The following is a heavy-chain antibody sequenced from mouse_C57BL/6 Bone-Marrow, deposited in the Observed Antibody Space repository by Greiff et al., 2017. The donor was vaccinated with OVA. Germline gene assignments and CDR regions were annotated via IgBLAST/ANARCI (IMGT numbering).Heavy chain of an antibody. CDR3: ASDGFYAMDY. V-gene: IGHV1-82*01. D-gene: IGHD2-3*01. CDR1: GYAFSSSW. CDR2: IYPGDGDT. Sequence: QVQLQQSGPKLVKPGASVKISCKASGYAFSSSWMNWVKQRPGKGLEWIGRIYPGDGDTNYNGKFKGKATLTADKSSSTAYMQLSSLTSEDSAVYFCASDGFYAMDYWGQGTSVTVSS. J-gene: IGHJ4*01.